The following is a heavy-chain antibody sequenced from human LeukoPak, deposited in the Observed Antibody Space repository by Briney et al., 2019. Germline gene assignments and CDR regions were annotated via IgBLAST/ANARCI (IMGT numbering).Heavy chain of an antibody. CDR3: ARRAVDNSYYYYMDV. Sequence: ASVKVSCKASGYTFTGYYMHWVRQAPGQGLEWMGWMNPKSGNTGYAQKFQGRVTITRNTSISTAYMEVSSLRYEDTAVSYCARRAVDNSYYYYMDVWGKGTTVTVSS. J-gene: IGHJ6*03. CDR2: MNPKSGNT. D-gene: IGHD6-19*01. V-gene: IGHV1-8*03. CDR1: GYTFTGYY.